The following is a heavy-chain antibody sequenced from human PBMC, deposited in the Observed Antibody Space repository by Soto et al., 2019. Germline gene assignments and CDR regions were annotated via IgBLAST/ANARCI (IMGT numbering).Heavy chain of an antibody. CDR1: GGSISSGGYY. CDR3: AREDHDSSGYYFQH. J-gene: IGHJ1*01. V-gene: IGHV4-31*02. CDR2: IYYSGST. Sequence: SETLSLTCTFSGGSISSGGYYWNWIRQHPGKGLEWIGYIYYSGSTYYNPSLKSRVTISVDTSKNQFSLKLSSVTAADTAVYYCAREDHDSSGYYFQHWGQGTLVTVSS. D-gene: IGHD3-22*01.